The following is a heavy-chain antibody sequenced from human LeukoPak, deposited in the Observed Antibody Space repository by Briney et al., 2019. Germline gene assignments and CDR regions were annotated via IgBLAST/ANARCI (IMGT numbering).Heavy chain of an antibody. CDR1: GGSISSSSYY. D-gene: IGHD3-10*01. J-gene: IGHJ4*02. CDR2: IYYSGST. V-gene: IGHV4-39*07. Sequence: SETLSLTCTVSGGSISSSSYYWGWIRQPPGKGLEWIGSIYYSGSTYYNPSLKSRVTISVDTSKNQFSLKLSSVTAADTAVYYCARALLWFGELLSPFDYWGQGTLVTVSS. CDR3: ARALLWFGELLSPFDY.